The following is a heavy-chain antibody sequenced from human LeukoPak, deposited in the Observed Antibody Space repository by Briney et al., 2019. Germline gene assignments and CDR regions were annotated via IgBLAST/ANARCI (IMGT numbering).Heavy chain of an antibody. J-gene: IGHJ4*02. D-gene: IGHD6-6*01. V-gene: IGHV1-69*05. CDR3: ARRKTSITARPFDY. CDR1: GGTFSSYA. Sequence: SVKVSCKASGGTFSSYAISWVRQAPGQGLEWMGGIIPIFGTANYAQKFQGRVTITTDESTSTAYLQWSSLKASDTAMYYCARRKTSITARPFDYWGQGTLVTVSS. CDR2: IIPIFGTA.